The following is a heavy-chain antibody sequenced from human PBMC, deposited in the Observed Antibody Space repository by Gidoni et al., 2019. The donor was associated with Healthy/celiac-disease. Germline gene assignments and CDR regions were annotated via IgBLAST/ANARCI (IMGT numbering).Heavy chain of an antibody. CDR1: GGTFSSYA. Sequence: QVQLVQSGAEVKKPGSSVKVSCKASGGTFSSYAISWVRQAPGQGLEWMGGIIPIFGTANYAQKFQGRVTITADESTSTAYMELSSLRSEDTAVYYCAREGKGYSYGPPPDYYYGMDVWGQGTTVTVSS. J-gene: IGHJ6*02. CDR2: IIPIFGTA. V-gene: IGHV1-69*01. CDR3: AREGKGYSYGPPPDYYYGMDV. D-gene: IGHD5-18*01.